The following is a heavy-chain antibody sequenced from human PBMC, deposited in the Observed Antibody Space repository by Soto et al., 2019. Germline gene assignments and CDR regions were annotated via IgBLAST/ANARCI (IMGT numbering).Heavy chain of an antibody. CDR2: ISGSGGST. Sequence: GGSLRLSCAASGFTFSSYAMSWVRQAPGKGLEWVSAISGSGGSTYYADSVKGRFTISRDNSKNTLYLQMNSLRAEDTAVYYCAKVSNYDFWSGYYTGDDAFDIWGQGTMVTVSS. J-gene: IGHJ3*02. V-gene: IGHV3-23*01. D-gene: IGHD3-3*01. CDR1: GFTFSSYA. CDR3: AKVSNYDFWSGYYTGDDAFDI.